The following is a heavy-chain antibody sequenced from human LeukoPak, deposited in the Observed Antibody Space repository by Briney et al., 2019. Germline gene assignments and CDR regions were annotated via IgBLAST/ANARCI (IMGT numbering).Heavy chain of an antibody. D-gene: IGHD6-19*01. CDR3: ARGGFEKQWLPPHH. J-gene: IGHJ5*02. CDR2: ISSSSSYI. Sequence: GGSLRLSCAASGFTFSSYSMNWVRQAPGKGLEWVSSISSSSSYIYYADSVKGRFTISRDNAKNSLYLQMNSLRAEDTAVYYCARGGFEKQWLPPHHWGQGTLVTVSS. CDR1: GFTFSSYS. V-gene: IGHV3-21*01.